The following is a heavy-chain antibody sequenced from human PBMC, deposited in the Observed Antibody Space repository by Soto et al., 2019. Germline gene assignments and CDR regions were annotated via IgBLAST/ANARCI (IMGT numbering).Heavy chain of an antibody. CDR3: ARDMIVVVPAASSGYYYYGMDV. Sequence: QVQLVQSGAEVKKPGSSVKVSCKASGGTFSSYAISWVRQAPGQGLEWMGGIIPIFGTANYAQKFQGRVTITADESTSTAYMELSSLRSEDTAVYYCARDMIVVVPAASSGYYYYGMDVWGQGTTVTVSS. V-gene: IGHV1-69*01. CDR2: IIPIFGTA. CDR1: GGTFSSYA. D-gene: IGHD2-2*01. J-gene: IGHJ6*02.